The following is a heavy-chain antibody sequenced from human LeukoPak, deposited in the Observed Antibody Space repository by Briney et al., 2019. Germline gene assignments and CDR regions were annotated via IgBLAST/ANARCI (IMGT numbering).Heavy chain of an antibody. CDR1: GGSISSYY. V-gene: IGHV4-59*08. Sequence: SETLSLTCTVSGGSISSYYWSWIRQPPGKGLEWIGCIYYSGSTNYNPSLKSRVTISVDTSKNQFSLKLSSVTAADTAVYYCARHTGVAGYYYYGMDVWGQGTTVTVSS. D-gene: IGHD6-19*01. CDR3: ARHTGVAGYYYYGMDV. CDR2: IYYSGST. J-gene: IGHJ6*02.